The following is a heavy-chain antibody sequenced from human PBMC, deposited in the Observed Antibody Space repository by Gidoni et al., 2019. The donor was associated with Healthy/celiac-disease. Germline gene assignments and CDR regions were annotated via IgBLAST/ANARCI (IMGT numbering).Heavy chain of an antibody. J-gene: IGHJ4*02. CDR1: GYTFTSYA. D-gene: IGHD1-26*01. Sequence: QVQLVQSGAEVKKPGASVTVSCKASGYTFTSYAMHWVRQAPGQRLEWMGWINAGNGNTKYSQKFQGRVTITRDTSASTAYMELSSLRSEDTAVYYCARGGGSYPLDYWGQGTLVTVSS. CDR2: INAGNGNT. CDR3: ARGGGSYPLDY. V-gene: IGHV1-3*01.